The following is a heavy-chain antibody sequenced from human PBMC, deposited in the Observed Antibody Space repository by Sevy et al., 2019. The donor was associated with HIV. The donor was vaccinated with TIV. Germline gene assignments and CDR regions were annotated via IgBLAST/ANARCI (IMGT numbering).Heavy chain of an antibody. J-gene: IGHJ6*02. Sequence: ASVKVSCKASGYTFTSYGISWVRQAPGQGLEWMGWISAYNGNTNYAQKLQGRVTMTTDTSTSTAYIERRSLRSDDTAVYYCARTYYDFWSGYPPRGDYYGMDVWGQGTTVTVSS. CDR3: ARTYYDFWSGYPPRGDYYGMDV. CDR2: ISAYNGNT. D-gene: IGHD3-3*01. CDR1: GYTFTSYG. V-gene: IGHV1-18*01.